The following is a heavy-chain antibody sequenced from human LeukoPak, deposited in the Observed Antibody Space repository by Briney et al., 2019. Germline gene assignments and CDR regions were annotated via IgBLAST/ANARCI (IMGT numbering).Heavy chain of an antibody. D-gene: IGHD5-18*01. CDR2: IYYSGST. CDR3: ARHGIVDTSRKYYFDY. Sequence: SETLSLTCTVSGGSISSYYWSWIRQPPGKGLEWIGYIYYSGSTSYNPSLKSRVTISVDTSKNQFSLELSSVTAADTAVYYCARHGIVDTSRKYYFDYWGQGTLVTVSS. J-gene: IGHJ4*02. CDR1: GGSISSYY. V-gene: IGHV4-59*08.